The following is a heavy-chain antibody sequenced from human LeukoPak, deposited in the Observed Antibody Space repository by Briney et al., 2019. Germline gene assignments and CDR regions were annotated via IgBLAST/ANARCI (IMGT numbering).Heavy chain of an antibody. V-gene: IGHV3-30*02. CDR1: GLTFSNYG. D-gene: IGHD3-10*01. Sequence: GRSLRLSCAASGLTFSNYGTQWVSQAPGKGLEWVAFIRYDGSNKYYADSVKGRLTLSRDKSKNTLYLQMNSVRAEDTAVYYCAKDPGAHYYGSGSYRRGSYFDYWGQGTLVTVSS. CDR2: IRYDGSNK. J-gene: IGHJ4*02. CDR3: AKDPGAHYYGSGSYRRGSYFDY.